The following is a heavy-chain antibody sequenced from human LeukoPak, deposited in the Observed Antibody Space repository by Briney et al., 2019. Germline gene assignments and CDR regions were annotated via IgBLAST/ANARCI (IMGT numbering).Heavy chain of an antibody. CDR3: AKAMGYCSSTSCYGPFDY. Sequence: GGSLRLSCAASGFTFSSYGMHWVRQAPGKGLEWVAVISYDGSNKYYADSMKGRFTISRDNSKNTLYLQMNSLRAEDTAVYYCAKAMGYCSSTSCYGPFDYWGQGTLVTVSS. D-gene: IGHD2-2*01. V-gene: IGHV3-30*18. J-gene: IGHJ4*02. CDR1: GFTFSSYG. CDR2: ISYDGSNK.